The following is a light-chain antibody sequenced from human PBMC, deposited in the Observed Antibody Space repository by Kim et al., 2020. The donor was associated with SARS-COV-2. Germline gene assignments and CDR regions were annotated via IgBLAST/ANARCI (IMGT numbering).Light chain of an antibody. CDR3: QAWDSSTAV. CDR1: KLGDKY. V-gene: IGLV3-1*01. Sequence: VSPGQTASITCSGDKLGDKYACLYQQKPGQSPVLVIYQDSKRPSGIPERFSGSNSGNTATLTISGTQAMDEADYYCQAWDSSTAVFGGGTQLTVL. CDR2: QDS. J-gene: IGLJ2*01.